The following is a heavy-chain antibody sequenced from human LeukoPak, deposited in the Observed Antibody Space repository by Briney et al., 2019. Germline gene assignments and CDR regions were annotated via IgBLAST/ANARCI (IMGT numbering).Heavy chain of an antibody. CDR3: ARAPQQQLVGFDY. J-gene: IGHJ4*02. CDR1: GGSISSGGYY. CDR2: IYYSGST. Sequence: SETLSLTCTVSGGSISSGGYYWSWIRQHPGKGLEWIGYIYYSGSTYYNPSLKSRVTISVDTSKNQFSLKLSSVTAADTAVYYCARAPQQQLVGFDYWGQGTLVTVSS. V-gene: IGHV4-31*03. D-gene: IGHD6-13*01.